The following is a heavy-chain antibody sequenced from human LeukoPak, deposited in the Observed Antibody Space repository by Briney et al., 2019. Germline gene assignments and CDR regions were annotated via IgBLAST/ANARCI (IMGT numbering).Heavy chain of an antibody. V-gene: IGHV1-2*02. D-gene: IGHD5-18*01. CDR1: GYTFTGYY. CDR2: INPNSGGT. J-gene: IGHJ4*02. CDR3: ARHPGYSYGYVDY. Sequence: GASVKVSCKASGYTFTGYYMHWVRQAPGQGLEWMGWINPNSGGTNYAQKFQGRVTMTRDTSISTAYMELSRLRSDDTAVYYCARHPGYSYGYVDYWGQGTLVTVSS.